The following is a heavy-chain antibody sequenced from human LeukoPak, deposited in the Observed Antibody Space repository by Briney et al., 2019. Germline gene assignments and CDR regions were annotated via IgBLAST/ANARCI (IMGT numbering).Heavy chain of an antibody. CDR1: GFTFNTNA. V-gene: IGHV3-23*01. CDR3: AKDWIQFNRVFDCFDS. D-gene: IGHD2-21*01. J-gene: IGHJ4*02. Sequence: PGGSLRLSCATSGFTFNTNAVSWVRQAPGKGLEWVSTIGNTETFYADSVTGRFTISRDNSKNTVYLHMNSLRVEDTAVYYCAKDWIQFNRVFDCFDSWGQGTLVTVSS. CDR2: IGNTET.